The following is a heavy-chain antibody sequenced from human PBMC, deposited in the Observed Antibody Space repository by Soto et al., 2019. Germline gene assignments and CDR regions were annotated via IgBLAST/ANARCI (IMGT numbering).Heavy chain of an antibody. J-gene: IGHJ6*02. CDR1: GFTFSSYG. V-gene: IGHV3-33*01. CDR2: IWYDGSNK. D-gene: IGHD6-13*01. CDR3: ARDPWIAAGEVYGMDV. Sequence: QVQLVESGGGVVQPGRSLRLSCAASGFTFSSYGMHWVRQAPGKGLEWVAVIWYDGSNKYYADSVKGRFTISRDNPKNTLYLQMNSLRAEDTAVYYCARDPWIAAGEVYGMDVWGQGTTVTVSS.